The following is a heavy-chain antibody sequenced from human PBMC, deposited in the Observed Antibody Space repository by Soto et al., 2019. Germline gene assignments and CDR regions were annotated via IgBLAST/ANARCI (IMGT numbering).Heavy chain of an antibody. CDR2: ISGSGGST. CDR3: AKGGISSNWYPAAFDI. D-gene: IGHD6-13*01. J-gene: IGHJ3*02. CDR1: GFIFSSDA. Sequence: QPGGSLRLSCAASGFIFSSDAMSWVRQAPGKGLEWVSAISGSGGSTYYADSVKGRFTISRDNSKNTLYLQMNSLGAEDTALYYCAKGGISSNWYPAAFDIWGQGTMVTVSS. V-gene: IGHV3-23*01.